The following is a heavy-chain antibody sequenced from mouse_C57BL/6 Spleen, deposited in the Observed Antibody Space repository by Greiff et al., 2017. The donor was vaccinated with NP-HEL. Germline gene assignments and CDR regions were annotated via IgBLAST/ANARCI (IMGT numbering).Heavy chain of an antibody. CDR3: ARVDYGSDQAWFAY. V-gene: IGHV1-55*01. CDR1: GYTFTSYW. Sequence: QVQLQQPGAELVKPGASVKMSCKASGYTFTSYWITWVKQRPGQGLEWIGDIYPGSGSTNYNEKFKSKATLTVDTSSSTAYMQLSSLTSEDSAVYYCARVDYGSDQAWFAYWGQGTLVTVSA. J-gene: IGHJ3*01. CDR2: IYPGSGST. D-gene: IGHD1-1*01.